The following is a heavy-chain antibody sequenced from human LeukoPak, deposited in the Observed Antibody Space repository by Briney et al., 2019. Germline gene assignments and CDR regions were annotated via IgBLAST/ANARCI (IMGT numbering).Heavy chain of an antibody. V-gene: IGHV1-69*13. J-gene: IGHJ4*02. Sequence: SVKVSCKASGGTFSSYAISWVRQAPGQGLEWMGGITPIFGTANYPQKFQGRVTITADESTSTAYMELGSLRSEDTAVYYCARDPSYSSSETLFGLWGQGTLVTVSS. CDR1: GGTFSSYA. CDR3: ARDPSYSSSETLFGL. CDR2: ITPIFGTA. D-gene: IGHD6-6*01.